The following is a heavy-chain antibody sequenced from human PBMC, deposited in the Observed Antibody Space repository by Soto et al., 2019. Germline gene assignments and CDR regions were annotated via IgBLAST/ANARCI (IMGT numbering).Heavy chain of an antibody. V-gene: IGHV1-69*12. J-gene: IGHJ6*02. D-gene: IGHD6-19*01. CDR1: GGTFSNYA. CDR2: IVPIFGTT. Sequence: QVQLVQSGAEVKKPGSSVKVSCKVSGGTFSNYAIDWVRLAPGHGLEWMGGIVPIFGTTYYTQKFQGRATMIAYDSTTTAYLEMSSLRSEDTAIYYCARVEAVAGLYNYHGLDVWGQGTAVTFSS. CDR3: ARVEAVAGLYNYHGLDV.